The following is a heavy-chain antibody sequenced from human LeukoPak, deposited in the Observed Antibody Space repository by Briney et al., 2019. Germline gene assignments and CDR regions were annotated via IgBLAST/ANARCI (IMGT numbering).Heavy chain of an antibody. D-gene: IGHD6-13*01. V-gene: IGHV3-48*04. CDR1: GFTFSNYS. CDR2: ISSSSSTI. CDR3: AKDGSDSSSWSTPDY. Sequence: PGGSLRLSCAASGFTFSNYSMNWVRQAPGKGLEWVSYISSSSSTIYYADSVKGRFTISRDNAKNSLYLQMNSLRAEDTAVYYCAKDGSDSSSWSTPDYWGQGTLVTVSS. J-gene: IGHJ4*02.